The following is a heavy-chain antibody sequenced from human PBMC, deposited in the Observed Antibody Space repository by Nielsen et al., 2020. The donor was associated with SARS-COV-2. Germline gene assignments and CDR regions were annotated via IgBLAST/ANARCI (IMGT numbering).Heavy chain of an antibody. J-gene: IGHJ4*02. CDR2: IYHSGST. D-gene: IGHD2-2*01. Sequence: SETLSLTCAVSGGSISSSNWWSWVRQPPGKGLEWIGEIYHSGSTNYNPSLKSRVTISVDKSKNQFSLKLSSVTAADTAVYYCANRPCSSTSCSLFDYWGQGTLVTVSS. V-gene: IGHV4-4*02. CDR3: ANRPCSSTSCSLFDY. CDR1: GGSISSSNW.